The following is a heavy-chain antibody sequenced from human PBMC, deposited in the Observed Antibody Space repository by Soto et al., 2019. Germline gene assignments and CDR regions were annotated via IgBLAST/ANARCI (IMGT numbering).Heavy chain of an antibody. CDR2: IIPLHNTS. J-gene: IGHJ6*02. CDR1: GGAFNNYA. V-gene: IGHV1-69*06. CDR3: ASWSNCNPLYYDGLDV. Sequence: QVQLLQAGAEVKKPGSSVKVSCKVSGGAFNNYALNWVRHGPGQGLEWLGGIIPLHNTSNYSLKFLGRGTVTAENSSTTAYMELNSLTSDDTATYYCASWSNCNPLYYDGLDVWGQGTTVTVSS. D-gene: IGHD1-20*01.